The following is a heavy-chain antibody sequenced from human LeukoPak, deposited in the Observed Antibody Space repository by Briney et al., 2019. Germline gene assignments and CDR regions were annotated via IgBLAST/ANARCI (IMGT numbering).Heavy chain of an antibody. J-gene: IGHJ4*02. Sequence: GGSLRLSCAASGFTFSSYGMHWVRQAPGKGLEWVAVISYDGSNKYYADSVKGRFTISRDNSKNTLYLQMNSLRAEDTAVYYCARGSGGTCYSAVDYWGQGTLVTVSS. CDR1: GFTFSSYG. D-gene: IGHD2-15*01. V-gene: IGHV3-30*03. CDR3: ARGSGGTCYSAVDY. CDR2: ISYDGSNK.